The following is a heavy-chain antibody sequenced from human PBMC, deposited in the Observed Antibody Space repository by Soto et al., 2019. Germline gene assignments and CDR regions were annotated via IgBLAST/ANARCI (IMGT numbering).Heavy chain of an antibody. Sequence: ASVKVSCKASGYTFTSYGISWVRQAPGQGLEWMGWISAYNGNTNYAQKLQGRVTMTTDTSTSTAYMELRSLRSDDTAVYYCARDGSGRGGLYYYYGMDVWGQGTTVTVSS. D-gene: IGHD3-10*01. CDR3: ARDGSGRGGLYYYYGMDV. CDR1: GYTFTSYG. CDR2: ISAYNGNT. V-gene: IGHV1-18*01. J-gene: IGHJ6*02.